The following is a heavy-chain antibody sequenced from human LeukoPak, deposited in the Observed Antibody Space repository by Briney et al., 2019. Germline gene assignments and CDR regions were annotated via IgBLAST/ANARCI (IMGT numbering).Heavy chain of an antibody. V-gene: IGHV4-34*01. CDR1: GGSFSGYY. CDR3: ARIASDSYGYWFDP. D-gene: IGHD5-18*01. J-gene: IGHJ5*02. CDR2: INHSGST. Sequence: PSETLSLTCAVYGGSFSGYYWSWIRQPPGKGLEWIGEINHSGSTNYNPSLKSRVTISVDTSKNQFSLKLSSVTAADTAVYYCARIASDSYGYWFDPWGQGTLVTVSS.